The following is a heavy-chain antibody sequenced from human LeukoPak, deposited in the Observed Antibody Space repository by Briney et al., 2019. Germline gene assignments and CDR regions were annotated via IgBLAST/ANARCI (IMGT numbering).Heavy chain of an antibody. D-gene: IGHD1-26*01. Sequence: GGSLRLSCAASGFTFSSYVMHWVRQAPGKGLEWVAVISSDGSNKYYADSVKGRFTISRDNSKNTLYLQMNSLRAEDTAVYYCARSGGTYRFDYWGQGALVTVSS. CDR3: ARSGGTYRFDY. V-gene: IGHV3-30-3*01. CDR1: GFTFSSYV. CDR2: ISSDGSNK. J-gene: IGHJ4*02.